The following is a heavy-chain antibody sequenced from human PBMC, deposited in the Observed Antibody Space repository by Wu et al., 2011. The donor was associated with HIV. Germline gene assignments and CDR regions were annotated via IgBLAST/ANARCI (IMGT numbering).Heavy chain of an antibody. V-gene: IGHV1-2*02. CDR2: INPNSGGT. CDR3: ARGSDTAMRR. D-gene: IGHD5-18*01. Sequence: QVQLVQSGAEVKKPGASMKVSCKASGYNFIGFYMHWLRQAPGQGFEWMGWINPNSGGTNYVQKFQGRVTMTRDTSINTVYMELTRLTFDDTAVYFCARGSDTAMRRWGQGTLVTVSS. CDR1: GYNFIGFY. J-gene: IGHJ1*01.